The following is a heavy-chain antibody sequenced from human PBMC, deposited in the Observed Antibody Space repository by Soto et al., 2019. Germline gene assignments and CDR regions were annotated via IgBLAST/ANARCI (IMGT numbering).Heavy chain of an antibody. Sequence: SETLSLTCTVSGGSISSGGYYWSWIRQHPGKGMEWIGYVYYTGSTSYNPSLKRRVTFSADSSRGQFSLRLNSVTAADTAVYYCARTVLGPDLLADSFVDYYYYMDVWGQGTTVTVSS. CDR1: GGSISSGGYY. V-gene: IGHV4-61*08. D-gene: IGHD3-9*01. CDR2: VYYTGST. CDR3: ARTVLGPDLLADSFVDYYYYMDV. J-gene: IGHJ6*03.